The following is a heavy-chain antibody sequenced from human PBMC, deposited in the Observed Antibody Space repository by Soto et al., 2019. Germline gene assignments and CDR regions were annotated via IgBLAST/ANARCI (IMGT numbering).Heavy chain of an antibody. CDR2: IIPILGIA. D-gene: IGHD6-19*01. V-gene: IGHV1-69*02. Sequence: QVQLVQSGAEVKKPGSSVKVSCKASGGTFSSYTISWVRQAPGQGLEWMGRIIPILGIANYAQKFQGRVTITADKSTSTAYMELSSLRSEDTAVYYCARTWGIAVAGTVSWFDPWGQGTLVTVSS. CDR3: ARTWGIAVAGTVSWFDP. J-gene: IGHJ5*02. CDR1: GGTFSSYT.